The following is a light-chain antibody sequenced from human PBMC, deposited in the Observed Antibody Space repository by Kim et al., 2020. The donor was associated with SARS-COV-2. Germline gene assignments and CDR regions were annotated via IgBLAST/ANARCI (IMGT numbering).Light chain of an antibody. CDR3: QKYNSSQWT. Sequence: EILLTQSPGTLSSSPGERATLSCRATQSVSSSYFAWYQLKPDQTPSLLISGSSSRATGIPDKVSGSGCGTDFTLTISRLETEDIAVYYCQKYNSSQWTFGQGTKRDIK. V-gene: IGKV3-20*01. CDR2: GSS. CDR1: QSVSSSY. J-gene: IGKJ1*01.